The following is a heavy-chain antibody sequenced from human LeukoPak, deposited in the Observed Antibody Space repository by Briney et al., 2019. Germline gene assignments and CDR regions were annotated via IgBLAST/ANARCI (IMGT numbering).Heavy chain of an antibody. J-gene: IGHJ4*02. Sequence: SETLSLTCAVSGASMRDHYWTWIRQPPGKGLEWIGSMYYMLNANSYNPSLKSRVSISVDTPDNQFSLRLKSVTAADTAVYYCATSFRSGWGFDSWGQGILVAVSS. CDR2: MYYMLNA. CDR3: ATSFRSGWGFDS. D-gene: IGHD6-19*01. CDR1: GASMRDHY. V-gene: IGHV4-59*11.